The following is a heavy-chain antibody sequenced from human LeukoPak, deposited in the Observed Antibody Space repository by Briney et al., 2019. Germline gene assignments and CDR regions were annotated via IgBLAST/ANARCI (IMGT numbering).Heavy chain of an antibody. D-gene: IGHD2-2*01. V-gene: IGHV3-21*01. Sequence: GGSLRLSCAASGFTFSSYSMNWVRQAPGKGLEWVSSISSSSSYIYYADSVKGRFTISRDNAKNSLYMQRNSLRAENTAVYYCARAEDIVVVPAAPLYGMDVWGQGTTVTVSS. CDR2: ISSSSSYI. CDR1: GFTFSSYS. J-gene: IGHJ6*02. CDR3: ARAEDIVVVPAAPLYGMDV.